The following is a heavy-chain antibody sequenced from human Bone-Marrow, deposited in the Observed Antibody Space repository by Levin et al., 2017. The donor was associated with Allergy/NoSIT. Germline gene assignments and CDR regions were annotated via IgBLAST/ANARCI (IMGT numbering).Heavy chain of an antibody. Sequence: GGSLRLSCAASGFYFSGNVMNWVRQAPGKGLDWVSAISGSGGSTNYADSVKGRFTISRDNSKNTLYLQMDSLRAEDTAVYYCAKRGVVTSTLDYWGQGTLVTVSS. J-gene: IGHJ4*02. CDR2: ISGSGGST. V-gene: IGHV3-23*01. CDR3: AKRGVVTSTLDY. D-gene: IGHD2-21*02. CDR1: GFYFSGNV.